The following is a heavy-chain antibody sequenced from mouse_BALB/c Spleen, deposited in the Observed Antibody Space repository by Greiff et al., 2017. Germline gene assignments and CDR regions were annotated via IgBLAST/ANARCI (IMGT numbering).Heavy chain of an antibody. D-gene: IGHD1-2*01. V-gene: IGHV7-3*02. CDR3: ARATTAHYFDY. J-gene: IGHJ2*01. CDR2: IRNKANGYTT. Sequence: DVQLVESGGGLVQPGGSLRLSCATSGFTFTDYYMSWVRQPPGKALEWLGFIRNKANGYTTEYSASVKGRFTISRDNSQSILYLQMNTLRAEDSATYYCARATTAHYFDYWGQGTTLTVSS. CDR1: GFTFTDYY.